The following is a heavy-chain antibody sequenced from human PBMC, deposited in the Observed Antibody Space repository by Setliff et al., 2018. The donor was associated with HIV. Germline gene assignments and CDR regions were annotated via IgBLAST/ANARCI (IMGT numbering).Heavy chain of an antibody. CDR3: ARDWWELLGNYGMDV. D-gene: IGHD1-26*01. Sequence: GGSLRLSCAASGFTFSGYAMSWVRQAPGKGLEWVSSISSSSSYIYYADSVKGRFTISRDNAKNSLYLQMNSLRAEDTAVYYCARDWWELLGNYGMDVWGQGTTVTVSS. V-gene: IGHV3-21*01. J-gene: IGHJ6*02. CDR2: ISSSSSYI. CDR1: GFTFSGYA.